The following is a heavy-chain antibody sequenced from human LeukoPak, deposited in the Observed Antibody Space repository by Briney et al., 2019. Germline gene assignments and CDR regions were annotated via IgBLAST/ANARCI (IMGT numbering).Heavy chain of an antibody. J-gene: IGHJ4*02. CDR3: ARSGSYYEYYFDY. Sequence: SETLFLTCTVSGGSISSYYWSWIRQPPGKGLEWIGYIYYSGSTNYNPSLKSRVTISVDTSKDQFSLKLSSVTAADTAVYYCARSGSYYEYYFDYWGQGTLVTVSS. V-gene: IGHV4-59*08. CDR1: GGSISSYY. D-gene: IGHD1-26*01. CDR2: IYYSGST.